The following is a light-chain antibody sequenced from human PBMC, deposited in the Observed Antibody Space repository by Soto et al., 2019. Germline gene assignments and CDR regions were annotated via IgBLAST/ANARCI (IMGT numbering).Light chain of an antibody. CDR3: SSYTTRSLGV. V-gene: IGLV2-14*01. Sequence: QSVLTQPASVSGSLGQSITIACTGTSSDVGRYDYVSWYQQHPGKAPKLIIYEVTNRPSGVSNRFSGPKSGNTASLTISGLQAEDEADYYCSSYTTRSLGVFGGGTKLTVL. CDR2: EVT. CDR1: SSDVGRYDY. J-gene: IGLJ3*02.